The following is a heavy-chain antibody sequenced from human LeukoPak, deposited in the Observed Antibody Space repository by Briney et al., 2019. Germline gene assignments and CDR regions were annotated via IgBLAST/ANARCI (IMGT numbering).Heavy chain of an antibody. J-gene: IGHJ3*02. V-gene: IGHV3-21*01. Sequence: PGGSLRLSCAASGFTFSSYGMSWVRQAPGKGLEWVSSISSDSTYIYYADSLKGRFTISRDNAKNSLYLQMNSLRAEDTAVYYCARDGSGAESHAFDIWGQGTMVTVSS. CDR2: ISSDSTYI. CDR3: ARDGSGAESHAFDI. D-gene: IGHD1-26*01. CDR1: GFTFSSYG.